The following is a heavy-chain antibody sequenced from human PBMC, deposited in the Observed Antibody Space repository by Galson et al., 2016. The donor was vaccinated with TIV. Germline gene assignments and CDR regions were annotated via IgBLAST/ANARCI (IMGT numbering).Heavy chain of an antibody. D-gene: IGHD2-2*01. Sequence: PALVKPTQTLTLTCTFSGFSLSTSGVAVGWIRQPPGKALEWLALIYWDDDKRYRPSLKGRLTITKDTPKNPVLLTVTNLDPEDTATYYCAHRRSVASAVLDAFDIWGPGTVVTVSS. CDR2: IYWDDDK. CDR3: AHRRSVASAVLDAFDI. CDR1: GFSLSTSGVA. J-gene: IGHJ3*02. V-gene: IGHV2-5*02.